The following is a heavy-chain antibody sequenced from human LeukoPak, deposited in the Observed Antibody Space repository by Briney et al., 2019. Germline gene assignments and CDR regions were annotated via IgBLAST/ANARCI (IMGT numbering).Heavy chain of an antibody. J-gene: IGHJ4*02. Sequence: PSETLSLTCTVSGGSISSYYWSWIRQPPGKGLEGIGYISYSGSTNYNPSLKSRVSISVDTSKNQSSLKLSSVTAADPAVYYCARLELAVAGFHFDYWGQGTLVTVSS. CDR3: ARLELAVAGFHFDY. CDR2: ISYSGST. V-gene: IGHV4-59*08. D-gene: IGHD6-19*01. CDR1: GGSISSYY.